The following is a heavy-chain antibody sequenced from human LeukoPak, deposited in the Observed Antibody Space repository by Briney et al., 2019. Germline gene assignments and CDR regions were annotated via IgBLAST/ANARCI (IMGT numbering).Heavy chain of an antibody. J-gene: IGHJ4*02. V-gene: IGHV4-34*01. D-gene: IGHD3-22*01. CDR3: ARGRRYYYDSSGYYSFDY. CDR2: INHSGST. CDR1: GGSSSGYY. Sequence: SETLSLTCAVYGGSSSGYYWSWIRQPPGKGLEWIGEINHSGSTNYNPSLKSRVTISVDTSKNQFSLKLSSVTAADTAVYYCARGRRYYYDSSGYYSFDYWGQGTLVTVSS.